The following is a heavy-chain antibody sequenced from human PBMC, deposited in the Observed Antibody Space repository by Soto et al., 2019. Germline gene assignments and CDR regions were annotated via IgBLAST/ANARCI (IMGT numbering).Heavy chain of an antibody. V-gene: IGHV3-21*01. CDR1: GFTFRSFT. J-gene: IGHJ5*02. Sequence: GGSLRLSCAASGFTFRSFTMNWVRQAPGKGLEWVSTISSNSAYIYYTDALRGRFTISRDNAKNSLHLQMNSLRAEDTAVYYCTRDASRDSSARGSFDPPGPAPLVTLSS. D-gene: IGHD6-13*01. CDR3: TRDASRDSSARGSFDP. CDR2: ISSNSAYI.